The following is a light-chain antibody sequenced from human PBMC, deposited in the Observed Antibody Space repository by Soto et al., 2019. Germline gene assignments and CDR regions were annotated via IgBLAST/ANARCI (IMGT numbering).Light chain of an antibody. J-gene: IGKJ1*01. Sequence: DIQMTQSPSSLSASVGDGVTITCRASQGVSNYLAWYQQQPGKVPKLLIYVASTLQSGVPSRFSGSGSGTDFTLTISSLQPEDVATYYCQKYNSAPWTFDQGTKVEIK. V-gene: IGKV1-27*01. CDR1: QGVSNY. CDR2: VAS. CDR3: QKYNSAPWT.